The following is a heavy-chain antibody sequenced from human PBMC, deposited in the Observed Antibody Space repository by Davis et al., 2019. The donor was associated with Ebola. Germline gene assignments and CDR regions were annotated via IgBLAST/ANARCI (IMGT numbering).Heavy chain of an antibody. CDR3: ARGGDSSSWYWVVGYYYGMDV. CDR2: INAGNGNT. V-gene: IGHV1-3*01. D-gene: IGHD6-13*01. J-gene: IGHJ6*02. Sequence: ASVKVSCKASGYTFTSYAMHWVRQAPGQRLEWMGWINAGNGNTKYSQKFQGRVTITRDTSASTAYMELSSLRSEDTAVYYCARGGDSSSWYWVVGYYYGMDVWGQGTTVTVSS. CDR1: GYTFTSYA.